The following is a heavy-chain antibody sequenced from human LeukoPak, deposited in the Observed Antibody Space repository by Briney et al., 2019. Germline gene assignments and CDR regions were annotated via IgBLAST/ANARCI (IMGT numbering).Heavy chain of an antibody. J-gene: IGHJ3*02. CDR2: IYYSGST. CDR1: GGSISSYY. CDR3: ARDRGPGYCSSTSCYGDAFDI. D-gene: IGHD2-2*03. V-gene: IGHV4-59*01. Sequence: SETLSLTCTVSGGSISSYYWSWIRQPPGKGLEWIGYIYYSGSTNYNPSLKSRVTISVDTSKNQFSLKLSSVTAADTAVYYCARDRGPGYCSSTSCYGDAFDIWGQGTKVIVSS.